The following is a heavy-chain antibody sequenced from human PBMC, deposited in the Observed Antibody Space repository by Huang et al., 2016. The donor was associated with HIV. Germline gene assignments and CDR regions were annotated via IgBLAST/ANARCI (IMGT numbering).Heavy chain of an antibody. J-gene: IGHJ4*02. CDR2: SNTNPGNP. D-gene: IGHD6-13*01. CDR3: ARDFSSWSNSDY. V-gene: IGHV7-4-1*02. Sequence: QVQLVQSGSELKKPGASVKVSCKASGYTFTNYALNWVRQAPGQGLAWRGCSNTNPGNPTYAQGFTVPFGFALDTSFGTAYLQISELTAVDSAMYYCARDFSSWSNSDYWGQGTLVTVSS. CDR1: GYTFTNYA.